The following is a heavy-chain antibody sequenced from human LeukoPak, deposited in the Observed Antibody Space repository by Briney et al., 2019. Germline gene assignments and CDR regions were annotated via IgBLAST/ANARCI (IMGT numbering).Heavy chain of an antibody. D-gene: IGHD1-26*01. CDR3: VRGAVGTGVWFDP. CDR2: INIDGATT. Sequence: GGSLRLSCAASGFTFSGYWMHWVRQASGKGLEWVSRINIDGATTNYADSVKGRFTISRDNAKNTLHLQMNSLRADDTAVYYCVRGAVGTGVWFDPWGQGTLVTVSS. V-gene: IGHV3-74*01. J-gene: IGHJ5*02. CDR1: GFTFSGYW.